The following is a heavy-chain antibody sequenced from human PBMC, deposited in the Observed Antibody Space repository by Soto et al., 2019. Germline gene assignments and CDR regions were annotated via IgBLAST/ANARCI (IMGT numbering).Heavy chain of an antibody. CDR2: IIPILGIA. Sequence: QVQLVQSGAEVKKPGSSVKVSCKASGGTFSSYTISWVRQAPGQGLEWMGRIIPILGIANYAQKFQGRVTITANKSTSTAYMELSSLRSEDTAVYYCVGRVYSGYDGAVDYWGQGTLVTVSS. J-gene: IGHJ4*02. V-gene: IGHV1-69*02. CDR3: VGRVYSGYDGAVDY. D-gene: IGHD5-12*01. CDR1: GGTFSSYT.